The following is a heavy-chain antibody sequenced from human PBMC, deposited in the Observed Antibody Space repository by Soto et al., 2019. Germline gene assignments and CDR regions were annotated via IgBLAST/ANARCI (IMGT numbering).Heavy chain of an antibody. J-gene: IGHJ6*02. V-gene: IGHV3-30-3*01. CDR1: GFTFSSYA. CDR2: ISYDGSNK. CDR3: ARDRPGVVTTHYYYGMDV. D-gene: IGHD2-21*02. Sequence: GGSLRLSCAASGFTFSSYAMHWVRQAPGKGLEWVAVISYDGSNKYYADSVKGRFTISRDNSKNTLYLQMNSLRAEDTAVYYCARDRPGVVTTHYYYGMDVWGQGTTVTVSS.